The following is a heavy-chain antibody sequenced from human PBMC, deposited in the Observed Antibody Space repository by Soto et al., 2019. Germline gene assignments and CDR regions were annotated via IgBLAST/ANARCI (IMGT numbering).Heavy chain of an antibody. Sequence: QVQLVESGGGVVQPGRSLRLSCAASAFTFNKFAMHWVRQAPGKGLEWVAVISSHGNDKYYADSVKGRFTISRDNSKNTLYLQMNSLRAEDTAVYYCAKDRDIAAAGYIFDYWGQGTLVTVSS. CDR1: AFTFNKFA. D-gene: IGHD6-13*01. J-gene: IGHJ4*02. CDR3: AKDRDIAAAGYIFDY. CDR2: ISSHGNDK. V-gene: IGHV3-30*18.